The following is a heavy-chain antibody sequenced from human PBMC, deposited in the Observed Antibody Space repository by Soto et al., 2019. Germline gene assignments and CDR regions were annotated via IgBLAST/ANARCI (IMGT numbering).Heavy chain of an antibody. V-gene: IGHV3-30-3*01. J-gene: IGHJ4*02. Sequence: GGSLRLSCAASGFTFSSYAMHWVRQAPGKGLEWVAVISYDGSNKYYADSVKGRFTISRDNSKNTLYLQMNSLRAEDTAVYYCARYSGWQCLDYWGQGTLVTVSS. CDR1: GFTFSSYA. CDR3: ARYSGWQCLDY. CDR2: ISYDGSNK. D-gene: IGHD6-19*01.